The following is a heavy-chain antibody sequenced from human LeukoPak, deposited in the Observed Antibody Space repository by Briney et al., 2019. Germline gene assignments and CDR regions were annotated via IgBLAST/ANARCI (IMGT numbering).Heavy chain of an antibody. CDR1: GGSFSGYY. CDR3: ARGLRQLVRSWHY. D-gene: IGHD6-6*01. V-gene: IGHV4-34*01. J-gene: IGHJ4*02. CDR2: INHRGST. Sequence: PSETLSLTCAVYGGSFSGYYWSWIRQPPGKGLEWIGEINHRGSTNYNPSLKSRVTISVDTSKNQFSLKLSSVTAAVTAVYYCARGLRQLVRSWHYWGQGTLVTVSS.